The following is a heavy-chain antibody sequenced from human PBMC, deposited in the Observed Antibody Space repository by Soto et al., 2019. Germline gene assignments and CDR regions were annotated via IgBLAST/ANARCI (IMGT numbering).Heavy chain of an antibody. CDR1: GFTFSNYG. J-gene: IGHJ4*02. V-gene: IGHV3-30*18. CDR3: AKDHLTTTVTTVGY. D-gene: IGHD4-17*01. Sequence: QVQLVESGGGVVQPGRSLRLSCAASGFTFSNYGMHWVRQAPGKGLEWVAVISYHGSDKYYADSVKGRFTNTRDNSKNTLYLQLDSLRAEDTAVYYWAKDHLTTTVTTVGYWGQGTLVTVSS. CDR2: ISYHGSDK.